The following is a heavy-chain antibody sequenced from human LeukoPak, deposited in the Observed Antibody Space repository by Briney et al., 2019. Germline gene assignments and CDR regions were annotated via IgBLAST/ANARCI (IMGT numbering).Heavy chain of an antibody. Sequence: GESLKISCKGSGYNFTSYWIGWVRQMPGKGLEWMGIVYPGDSETGYSPSFRGQVTISADKSISTAYLAWSSLQASDSATYFCARGLRYFYYYGVDVWGQGTTVTASS. CDR3: ARGLRYFYYYGVDV. CDR2: VYPGDSET. CDR1: GYNFTSYW. D-gene: IGHD4-17*01. J-gene: IGHJ6*02. V-gene: IGHV5-51*01.